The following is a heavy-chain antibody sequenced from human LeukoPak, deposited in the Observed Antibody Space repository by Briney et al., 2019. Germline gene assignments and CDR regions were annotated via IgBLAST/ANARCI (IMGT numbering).Heavy chain of an antibody. CDR3: AKDRGSSGSYYSYFDY. Sequence: GGSLRLSCAASGFTFSNYAMSWVRQAPGKGLEWVSGISGSGGSTYYADSVKGRFTISRDNSKNTLYVQMNSLRAEDTAVYYCAKDRGSSGSYYSYFDYWGQGTLVTVSS. J-gene: IGHJ4*02. D-gene: IGHD3-10*01. CDR2: ISGSGGST. V-gene: IGHV3-23*01. CDR1: GFTFSNYA.